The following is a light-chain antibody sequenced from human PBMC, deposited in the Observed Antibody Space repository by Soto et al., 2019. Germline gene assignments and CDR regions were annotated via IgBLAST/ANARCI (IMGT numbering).Light chain of an antibody. CDR3: QQYDNLPPLT. CDR1: QDISNY. J-gene: IGKJ4*01. Sequence: DIPMTQSPSSLSASVGDRVTITCQASQDISNYLNWYQQKPGKAPKLLIYDASKLETGVPSRFSGSGSGTDFTFTISSLQPEDIATYYCQQYDNLPPLTFGGGTKVEIK. V-gene: IGKV1-33*01. CDR2: DAS.